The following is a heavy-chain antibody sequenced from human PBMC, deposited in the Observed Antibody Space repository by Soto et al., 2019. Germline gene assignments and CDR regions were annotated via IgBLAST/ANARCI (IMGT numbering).Heavy chain of an antibody. Sequence: EVQLVESGGGLVKQWGSLSLSCEASGFTFSSHSMNWVRQAPGKALEWISYISSHSGTIHYADSVEGRFTVFRDNGTNSLYLVLIGLRHADTAVYYCARFMLVGWIFMNIDLYRMAVWGQGTAVSVPS. CDR3: ARFMLVGWIFMNIDLYRMAV. J-gene: IGHJ6*02. V-gene: IGHV3-48*02. CDR2: ISSHSGTI. CDR1: GFTFSSHS. D-gene: IGHD3-3*01.